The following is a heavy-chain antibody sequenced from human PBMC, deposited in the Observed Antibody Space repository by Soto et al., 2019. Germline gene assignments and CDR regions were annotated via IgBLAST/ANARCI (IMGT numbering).Heavy chain of an antibody. CDR1: GFTFSDHY. D-gene: IGHD2-21*01. Sequence: EVQLVESGGGLVQPGGSLRLSCATSGFTFSDHYMDWVRQAPGKGLEWVARSRNRANSYTVEYAASVKGRFTISRDDSKNSVDLQMNSLKTEDTAVYYCVRSTPGEGCVDYWGQGALVTVSS. V-gene: IGHV3-72*01. CDR2: SRNRANSYTV. CDR3: VRSTPGEGCVDY. J-gene: IGHJ4*02.